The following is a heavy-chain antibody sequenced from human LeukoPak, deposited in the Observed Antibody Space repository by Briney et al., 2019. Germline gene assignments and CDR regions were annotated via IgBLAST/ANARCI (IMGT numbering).Heavy chain of an antibody. CDR3: ARAKQQLSWFDS. J-gene: IGHJ5*01. Sequence: GGSLRLSCAASGFTFSSYAMHWVRQAPGKGLEYVSAISSNGGSTYYANSVKGRFTISRDNSKNTLYLQMGSLRAEDMAVYYCARAKQQLSWFDSWGQGTLVTVSS. CDR2: ISSNGGST. CDR1: GFTFSSYA. D-gene: IGHD6-13*01. V-gene: IGHV3-64*01.